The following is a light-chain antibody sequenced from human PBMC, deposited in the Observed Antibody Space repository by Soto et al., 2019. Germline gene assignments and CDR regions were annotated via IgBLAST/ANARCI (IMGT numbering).Light chain of an antibody. V-gene: IGKV3-15*01. CDR2: GLS. CDR1: QSVSSY. CDR3: QQYYGWPT. Sequence: EIVLTQSPGTLSLSPWERATLSCGASQSVSSYLAWYQQKPGLAPRLVIYGLSIRAPGVPARFSVSGSGTEFTLTISSLQSEDFAVYFCQQYYGWPTFGQGTKVDIK. J-gene: IGKJ1*01.